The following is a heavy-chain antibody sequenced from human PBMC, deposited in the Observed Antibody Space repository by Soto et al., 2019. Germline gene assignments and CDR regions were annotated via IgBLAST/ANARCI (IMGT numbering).Heavy chain of an antibody. V-gene: IGHV1-2*04. J-gene: IGHJ4*02. CDR2: INPNSGGT. CDR1: GYTFTGYY. D-gene: IGHD6-19*01. CDR3: ARATTPAIAVAVPFDY. Sequence: ASVKVSCKASGYTFTGYYMHWVRQAPGQGLGWMGWINPNSGGTNYAQKFQGWVTMTRDTSISTAYMELSRLRSDDTAVYYCARATTPAIAVAVPFDYWGQGTLVTVSS.